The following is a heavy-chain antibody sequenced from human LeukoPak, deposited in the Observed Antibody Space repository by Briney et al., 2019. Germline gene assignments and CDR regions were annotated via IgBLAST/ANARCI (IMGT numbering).Heavy chain of an antibody. CDR2: IKQDGSVK. V-gene: IGHV3-7*01. J-gene: IGHJ5*02. CDR3: ASSSA. Sequence: GGSLRLSCAASGFTFNNYWMSWVRQAPGKGLEWVANIKQDGSVKYYVDSVKGRFTISRDNAKNSLYPQMDSLRAEDTAVYYCASSSAWGQGTLVTVSS. CDR1: GFTFNNYW.